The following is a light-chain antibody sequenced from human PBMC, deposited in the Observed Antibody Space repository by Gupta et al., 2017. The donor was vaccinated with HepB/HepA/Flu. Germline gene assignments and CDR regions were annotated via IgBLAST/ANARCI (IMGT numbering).Light chain of an antibody. CDR1: SSNIGSNT. CDR3: AAWDDSRNGVV. Sequence: SVLTQPPSASGTPGQRVTISCSGSSSNIGSNTVTWYQQLPATAPKLLMYSNNQRPSGVPERFSGSKYGTSAALPTSGLQAEDEADYYCAAWDDSRNGVVFGGGTKLTVL. CDR2: SNN. J-gene: IGLJ2*01. V-gene: IGLV1-44*01.